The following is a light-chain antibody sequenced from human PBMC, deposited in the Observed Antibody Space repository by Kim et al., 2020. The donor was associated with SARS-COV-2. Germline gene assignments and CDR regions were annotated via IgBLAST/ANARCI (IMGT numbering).Light chain of an antibody. CDR1: QSVSSTH. CDR3: QQYLESCA. CDR2: SAS. Sequence: EIVLTQSPGTLFLSPGERVTLFCRASQSVSSTHIAWYQQKRGQARRLLVHSASIRATGIPDRFSGSGSGTDFTLTITTLEPDDVAVYFCQQYLESCAFGHGTKLEI. V-gene: IGKV3-20*01. J-gene: IGKJ2*02.